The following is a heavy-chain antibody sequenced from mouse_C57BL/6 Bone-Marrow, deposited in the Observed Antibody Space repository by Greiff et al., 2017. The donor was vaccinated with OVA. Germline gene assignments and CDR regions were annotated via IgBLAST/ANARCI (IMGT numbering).Heavy chain of an antibody. J-gene: IGHJ1*03. V-gene: IGHV3-6*01. CDR1: GYSITSGYY. CDR3: ARRLYGSSYWYFDV. CDR2: ISYDGSN. Sequence: VQLKESGPGLVKPSQSLSLTCSVTGYSITSGYYWTWIRQFPGNKLEWMGYISYDGSNNYNPSLKNRISITRDTSKNQFFLKLNSVTTEDTATYYCARRLYGSSYWYFDVWGTGTTVTVSS. D-gene: IGHD1-1*01.